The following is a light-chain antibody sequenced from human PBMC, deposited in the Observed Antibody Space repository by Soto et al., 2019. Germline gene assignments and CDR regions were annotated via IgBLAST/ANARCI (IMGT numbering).Light chain of an antibody. CDR1: QTISSW. V-gene: IGKV1-5*03. CDR3: QHYNSYSEA. J-gene: IGKJ1*01. Sequence: DSQMTQSPSTLSGSVGDRVTITCRASQTISSWLAWYQQKPGKAPKLLIYKASTLKSGVPSRFSGSGSGTELTLTISSLQPDDFATYYRQHYNSYSEAFGQGTNVELK. CDR2: KAS.